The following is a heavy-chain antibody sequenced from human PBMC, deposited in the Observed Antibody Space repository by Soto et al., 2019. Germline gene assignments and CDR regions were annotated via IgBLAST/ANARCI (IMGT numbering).Heavy chain of an antibody. Sequence: PSETLSLTCTVSGGSISSYYWSWIRQPPGKGLEWIGYIYYSGSTNYNPSLKSRVTISVDTSKNQFSLKLSSVTAADTAVYYCAREPPGIAAAGYFDHWGQGTLVTVSS. CDR2: IYYSGST. CDR1: GGSISSYY. CDR3: AREPPGIAAAGYFDH. D-gene: IGHD6-13*01. V-gene: IGHV4-59*01. J-gene: IGHJ4*02.